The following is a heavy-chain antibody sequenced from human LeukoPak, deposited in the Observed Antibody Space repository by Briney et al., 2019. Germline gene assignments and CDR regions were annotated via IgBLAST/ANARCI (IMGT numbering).Heavy chain of an antibody. D-gene: IGHD2-21*01. CDR1: GFTFSNAW. Sequence: PGGSLRLSCAASGFTFSNAWMSWVRQAPGKGLEWVGRIKSKTDGGTTDYAAPVKGRFTISRDDSKNTLYLQMNSLKTEDTAVYYCTTHREDCGGDCYSGGIDYWGRGTLVTVSS. CDR2: IKSKTDGGTT. J-gene: IGHJ4*02. V-gene: IGHV3-15*01. CDR3: TTHREDCGGDCYSGGIDY.